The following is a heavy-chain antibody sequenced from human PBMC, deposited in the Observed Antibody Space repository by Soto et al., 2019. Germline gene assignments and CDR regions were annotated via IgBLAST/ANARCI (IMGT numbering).Heavy chain of an antibody. CDR2: MNPNSGHT. CDR3: TRGRNSGDGYNGGGY. D-gene: IGHD1-1*01. J-gene: IGHJ4*02. V-gene: IGHV1-8*01. CDR1: GSTFISFD. Sequence: ASVKVSCKASGSTFISFDINWVRQATGQGLEWMGWMNPNSGHTGYAQKFQGRVTMTRDTSISTAYMELSSLRYEDKAVYHCTRGRNSGDGYNGGGYWGQGTLVTVSS.